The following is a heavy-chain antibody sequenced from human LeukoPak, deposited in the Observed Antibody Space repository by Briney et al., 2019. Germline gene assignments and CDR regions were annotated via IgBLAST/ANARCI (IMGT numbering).Heavy chain of an antibody. Sequence: PGGSLRLSCVASGFTFSSYWMSWVRQAPGKGLVWVSCINSDGRSTNYADSVKGRFTISRDNARNTLYLQMNSLRAEDTAVYYCARVGSWSQNWFDPWGQGTLVTVSS. CDR3: ARVGSWSQNWFDP. CDR1: GFTFSSYW. J-gene: IGHJ5*02. CDR2: INSDGRST. D-gene: IGHD6-13*01. V-gene: IGHV3-74*01.